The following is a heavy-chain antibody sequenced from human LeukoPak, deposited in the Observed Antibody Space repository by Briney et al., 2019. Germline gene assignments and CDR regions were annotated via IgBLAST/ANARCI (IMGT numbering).Heavy chain of an antibody. D-gene: IGHD3-22*01. CDR2: ISGSGGST. Sequence: TGGSLRLPCAASGFTFSSYAMSWVRQAPGKGLEWVSAISGSGGSTYYADSVKGRFTISRDNSKNTLYLQMNSLRAEDTAVYYCAKCYDSSGYLLDYYYMDVWGKGTTVTVSS. CDR3: AKCYDSSGYLLDYYYMDV. V-gene: IGHV3-23*01. J-gene: IGHJ6*03. CDR1: GFTFSSYA.